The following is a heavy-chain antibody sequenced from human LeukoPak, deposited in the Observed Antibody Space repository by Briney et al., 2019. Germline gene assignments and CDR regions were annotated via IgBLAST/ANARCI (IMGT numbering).Heavy chain of an antibody. J-gene: IGHJ4*02. Sequence: GGSLRLSCTASGFTFRRYSFNWVRQAPGKGLEWVSTISSGSDYIYYADSVRGRFTISRDNAENSLYLQMNSLRAEDTAVYYCTRDWSLAAPQGFDYWGQGTLVTVSS. V-gene: IGHV3-21*01. CDR3: TRDWSLAAPQGFDY. CDR1: GFTFRRYS. D-gene: IGHD6-6*01. CDR2: ISSGSDYI.